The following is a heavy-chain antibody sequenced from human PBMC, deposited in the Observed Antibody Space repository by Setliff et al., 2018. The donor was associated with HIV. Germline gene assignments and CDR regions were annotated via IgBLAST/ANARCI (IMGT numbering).Heavy chain of an antibody. CDR1: GYTFTDYF. Sequence: ASVKVSSKSSGYTFTDYFMHWVRQAPGQGLEWMGWISPDNANTRISQRFRGSVTMTRDRSINTAYMEFSGLTSDDTAVYYCARQLSNSFDYWGQGTLVTVSS. D-gene: IGHD1-1*01. CDR3: ARQLSNSFDY. CDR2: ISPDNANT. J-gene: IGHJ4*02. V-gene: IGHV1-2*02.